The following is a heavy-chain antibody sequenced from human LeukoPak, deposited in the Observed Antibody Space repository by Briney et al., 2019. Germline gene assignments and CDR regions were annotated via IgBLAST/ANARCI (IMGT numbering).Heavy chain of an antibody. CDR1: GGSISSGDFY. Sequence: SETLSLTCTVPGGSISSGDFYWIWIRQPPGKGLEWIGNISYTGNTHYNPSLRSRFTISLDTSKNQFSLKLSSVTAADTAVYYCARSLYDSSAFYWGQGTLVTVSS. CDR2: ISYTGNT. CDR3: ARSLYDSSAFY. V-gene: IGHV4-30-4*01. D-gene: IGHD3-22*01. J-gene: IGHJ4*02.